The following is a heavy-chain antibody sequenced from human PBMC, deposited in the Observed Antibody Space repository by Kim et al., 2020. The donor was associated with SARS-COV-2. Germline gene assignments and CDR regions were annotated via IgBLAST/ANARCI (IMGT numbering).Heavy chain of an antibody. Sequence: GGSLRLSCAASGFTFSSYSMNWVRQAPGKGLEWVSSISSSSSYIYYADSVKGRFTISRDNAKNSLYLQMNSLRAEDTAVYYCARGEYSYGWVDAFDIWGQGTMVTVSS. D-gene: IGHD5-18*01. J-gene: IGHJ3*02. CDR2: ISSSSSYI. CDR1: GFTFSSYS. CDR3: ARGEYSYGWVDAFDI. V-gene: IGHV3-21*01.